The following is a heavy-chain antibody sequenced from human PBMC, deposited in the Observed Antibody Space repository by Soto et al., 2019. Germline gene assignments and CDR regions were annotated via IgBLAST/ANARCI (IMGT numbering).Heavy chain of an antibody. D-gene: IGHD3-3*01. V-gene: IGHV4-30-4*01. J-gene: IGHJ4*02. Sequence: QLQLEESGPGLVKPSQTLSLTCTVSGGSVSSDDYYWSWIRQPPGEGLEWIGYIYHSGSTYYNPSLKSRVTISVYRSKNQFSLKLSSVTAADTAVYYCARAWSGYSTYFDYWGQGTLVTVSS. CDR3: ARAWSGYSTYFDY. CDR1: GGSVSSDDYY. CDR2: IYHSGST.